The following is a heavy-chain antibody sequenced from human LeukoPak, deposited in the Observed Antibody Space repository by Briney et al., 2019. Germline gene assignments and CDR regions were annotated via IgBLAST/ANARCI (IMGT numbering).Heavy chain of an antibody. CDR2: IIPIFGTA. D-gene: IGHD2-2*01. CDR3: ASVTADCSSTSCYETGWFDP. J-gene: IGHJ5*02. CDR1: GGTFSSYA. V-gene: IGHV1-69*05. Sequence: SVKVSCKASGGTFSSYAISWVRQAPGQGLEWMGRIIPIFGTANYAQKFQGRVTTTTDESTSTAYMELSSLRSEDTAVYYCASVTADCSSTSCYETGWFDPWGQGTLVTVSS.